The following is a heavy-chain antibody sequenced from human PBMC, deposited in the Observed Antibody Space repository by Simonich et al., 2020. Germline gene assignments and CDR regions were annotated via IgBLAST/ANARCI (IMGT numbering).Heavy chain of an antibody. V-gene: IGHV3-48*03. J-gene: IGHJ4*02. D-gene: IGHD4-17*01. CDR3: ARHYYGDYYFDY. CDR1: GFTLSSYE. Sequence: EVQLVESGGGLVQPGGSLRLSCAASGFTLSSYEMNWVRQAPGKGLRWVAYNSSRGSTINYADSVKGRFTISRDNAKNSLYLQMNSLRAEDTAVYYCARHYYGDYYFDYWGQGTLVTVSS. CDR2: NSSRGSTI.